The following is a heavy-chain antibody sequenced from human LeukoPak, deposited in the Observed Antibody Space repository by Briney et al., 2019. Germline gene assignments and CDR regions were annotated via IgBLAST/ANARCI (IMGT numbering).Heavy chain of an antibody. CDR3: ARKAGGGGAPLDF. CDR2: ISGSGGST. D-gene: IGHD2-21*01. J-gene: IGHJ4*02. CDR1: GFTFSSYG. V-gene: IGHV3-23*01. Sequence: GGSLRLSCAASGFTFSSYGMSWVRQAPGKGLEWVSAISGSGGSTYHADSVKGRFTISRDNSKKTLYLQINSLRVEDTALYFCARKAGGGGAPLDFWGQGTRVTVSS.